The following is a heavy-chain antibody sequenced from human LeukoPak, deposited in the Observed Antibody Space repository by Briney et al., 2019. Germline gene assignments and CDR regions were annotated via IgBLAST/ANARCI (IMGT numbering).Heavy chain of an antibody. CDR1: GGSISSYY. Sequence: SETLSLTCTISGGSISSYYWSWIRQPPGKGLEWIGYIYYSGSTNYNPSLKSRVTISVDTSKNQFSLKLSSVTAADTAVYYCARMIVVVITQSAGVNWFDPWGQGTLVTVSS. D-gene: IGHD3-22*01. CDR3: ARMIVVVITQSAGVNWFDP. J-gene: IGHJ5*02. CDR2: IYYSGST. V-gene: IGHV4-59*01.